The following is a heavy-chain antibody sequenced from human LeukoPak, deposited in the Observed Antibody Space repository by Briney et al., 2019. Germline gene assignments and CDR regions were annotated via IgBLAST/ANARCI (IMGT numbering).Heavy chain of an antibody. CDR1: GFTVNTYA. CDR2: ISDSGTRT. J-gene: IGHJ4*02. CDR3: AKDLSGTTSFDD. D-gene: IGHD1-1*01. V-gene: IGHV3-23*01. Sequence: PGGSLRLSCAASGFTVNTYAMSWVRQAPGKGLEWVSAISDSGTRTYYADSVRGRFTISRDTSKNTLYLQMNSLRAEDTAIYYCAKDLSGTTSFDDWGQGTLVTVSS.